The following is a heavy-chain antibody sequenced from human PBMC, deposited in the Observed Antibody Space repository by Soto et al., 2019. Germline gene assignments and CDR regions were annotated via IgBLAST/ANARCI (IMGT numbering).Heavy chain of an antibody. V-gene: IGHV3-30*18. CDR3: VKQTILSEYQSVFDY. D-gene: IGHD3-3*01. Sequence: QVQLMASGGGVVQPGRSLRLSCAASGFTFHNYGMHWVRQAPGRGLEWVSVVSYDGTNKYYADSVKGRFTMSRDNSKNTLYLQMNSLRAEDTAVYYCVKQTILSEYQSVFDYWGQGTLVTVSS. CDR2: VSYDGTNK. CDR1: GFTFHNYG. J-gene: IGHJ4*02.